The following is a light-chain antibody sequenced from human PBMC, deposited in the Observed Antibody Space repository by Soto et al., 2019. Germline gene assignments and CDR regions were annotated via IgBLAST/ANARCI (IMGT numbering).Light chain of an antibody. J-gene: IGKJ1*01. Sequence: IQMTQSPSSLSASVGDRFTISCRASQIMNIYLNWYQQKPGKAPRLLIYAASTLQGGVPSRFSGSGSGTDFTLTIGSLQPEDFATYYCQQSYTTPWTFGQGTKVDIK. CDR3: QQSYTTPWT. CDR2: AAS. V-gene: IGKV1-39*01. CDR1: QIMNIY.